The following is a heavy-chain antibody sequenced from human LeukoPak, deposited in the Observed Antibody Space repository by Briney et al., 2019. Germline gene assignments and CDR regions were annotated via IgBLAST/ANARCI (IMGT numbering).Heavy chain of an antibody. Sequence: GIIPIFGTANYAQKFQGRVTITADESTSTAYMELSSLRSEDTAVYYCARTPGEMDAFDIWGQGTMVTVSS. CDR2: IIPIFGTA. D-gene: IGHD3-16*01. CDR3: ARTPGEMDAFDI. V-gene: IGHV1-69*01. J-gene: IGHJ3*02.